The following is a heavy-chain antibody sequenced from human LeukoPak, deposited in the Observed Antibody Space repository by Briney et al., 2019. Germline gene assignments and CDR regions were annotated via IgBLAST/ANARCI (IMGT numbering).Heavy chain of an antibody. CDR3: AKVGNSRQYDS. J-gene: IGHJ4*02. V-gene: IGHV3-23*01. CDR2: IANNDGAA. Sequence: GGSLRLSCVASGFAFRSSVMRWVRQAPGKGLEWVSSIANNDGAAYYADSVKGRFTVSRDNSKNTIFLQMNSLRPEGMAIYYCAKVGNSRQYDSWGQGTLVTVSS. D-gene: IGHD5-18*01. CDR1: GFAFRSSV.